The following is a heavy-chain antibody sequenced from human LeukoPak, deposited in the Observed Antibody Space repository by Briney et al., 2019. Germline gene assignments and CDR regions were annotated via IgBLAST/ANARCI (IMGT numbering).Heavy chain of an antibody. D-gene: IGHD2-2*01. V-gene: IGHV1-8*01. CDR2: MNPNSGNT. CDR1: GYTFTSYD. J-gene: IGHJ5*02. Sequence: ASVKVSCKASGYTFTSYDINWVRQATGQGLEWMGWMNPNSGNTGYAQKFQGRVPMTRNTSISTAYMELSSLRSEDTAVYYCARGRYCSSTSCYYLDPWGQGTLVTVSS. CDR3: ARGRYCSSTSCYYLDP.